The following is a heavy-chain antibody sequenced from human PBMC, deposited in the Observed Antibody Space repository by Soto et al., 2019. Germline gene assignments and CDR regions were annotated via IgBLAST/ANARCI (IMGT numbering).Heavy chain of an antibody. CDR1: GYTFATST. J-gene: IGHJ4*02. CDR3: AIADYGDDDY. CDR2: IKAYSGNT. V-gene: IGHV1-18*01. D-gene: IGHD4-17*01. Sequence: QLQLVQSGPEAKKPGASVKVSCKASGYTFATSTISWLRQAPGQGPEWMGWIKAYSGNTNYAQKLQGRFTMTTDTSTSTAYMELRSLTTDGTAIYYCAIADYGDDDYWGQGTLVTVSS.